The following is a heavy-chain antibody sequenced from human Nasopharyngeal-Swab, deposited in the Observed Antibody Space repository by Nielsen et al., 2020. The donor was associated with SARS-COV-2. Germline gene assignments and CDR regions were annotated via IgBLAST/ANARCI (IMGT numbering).Heavy chain of an antibody. CDR1: GFTFSSYS. Sequence: ESLKISCAASGFTFSSYSMNWVRQAPGKGLEWVSSISSSSSYIYYADSVKGRFAISRDNAKNSLYLQMNSLRAEDTAVYYCARDGAYSSGWRDYWGQGTLVTASS. D-gene: IGHD6-19*01. J-gene: IGHJ4*02. CDR3: ARDGAYSSGWRDY. V-gene: IGHV3-21*01. CDR2: ISSSSSYI.